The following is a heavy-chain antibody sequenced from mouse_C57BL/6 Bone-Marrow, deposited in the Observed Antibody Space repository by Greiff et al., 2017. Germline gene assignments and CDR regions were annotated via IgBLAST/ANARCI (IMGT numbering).Heavy chain of an antibody. CDR3: TRDPIVTPSYWYFDV. D-gene: IGHD2-5*01. V-gene: IGHV5-9-1*02. CDR1: GFTFSSYA. CDR2: ISSGGDYI. J-gene: IGHJ1*03. Sequence: EVHLVESGEGLVKPGGSLKLSCAASGFTFSSYAMSWVRQTPEKRLEWVAYISSGGDYIYYADTVKGRFTISRDNARNTLYLQMSSLKSEDTAMYYCTRDPIVTPSYWYFDVWGTGTTVTVSS.